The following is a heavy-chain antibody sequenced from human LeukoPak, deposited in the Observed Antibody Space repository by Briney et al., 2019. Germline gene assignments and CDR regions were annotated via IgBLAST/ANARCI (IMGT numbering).Heavy chain of an antibody. J-gene: IGHJ5*02. V-gene: IGHV1-2*02. CDR1: GYTLTDYY. D-gene: IGHD5-24*01. Sequence: ASVKVSCTASGYTLTDYYMHWVRQAPGQGLEWVGYINPNTGGTHYAQQFEGRVTMTRDTSVRTAFMELSSLRSDDTAVYYCARDQGDGYDPWGQGTLVTVSS. CDR3: ARDQGDGYDP. CDR2: INPNTGGT.